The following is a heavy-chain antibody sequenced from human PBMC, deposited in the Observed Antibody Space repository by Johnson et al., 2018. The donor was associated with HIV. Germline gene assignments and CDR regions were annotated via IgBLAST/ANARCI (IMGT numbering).Heavy chain of an antibody. D-gene: IGHD3-16*01. Sequence: VQLVESGGGVVQPGRSLRLSCAASGFTVSTNYMSWIRQAPGKGLEWVSVIYSGDTTYYAGSVKGRFTISRDNSKNTLSLQMNSLRAEDTAVYYCTKMGALGAFDIWDQGTMVTVSS. J-gene: IGHJ3*02. CDR1: GFTVSTNY. CDR3: TKMGALGAFDI. CDR2: IYSGDTT. V-gene: IGHV3-66*01.